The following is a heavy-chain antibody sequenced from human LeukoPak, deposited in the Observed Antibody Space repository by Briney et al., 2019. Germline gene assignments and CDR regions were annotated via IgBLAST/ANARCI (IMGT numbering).Heavy chain of an antibody. J-gene: IGHJ3*02. CDR1: GYSFSRYW. V-gene: IGHV5-51*01. D-gene: IGHD2-15*01. CDR2: FYPGDSDT. CDR3: AGPFYCSGGSCYSAAFDI. Sequence: GESLKISYKGSGYSFSRYWIGWVRDMPGKGLVLMGIFYPGDSDTRYSPSFQGQVTISADKSISTAYLQWSSLKASDTAMYYCAGPFYCSGGSCYSAAFDIWGQGTMVTVSS.